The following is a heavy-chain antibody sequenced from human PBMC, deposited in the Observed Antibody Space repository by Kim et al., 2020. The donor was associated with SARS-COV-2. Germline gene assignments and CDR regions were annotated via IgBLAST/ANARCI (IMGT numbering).Heavy chain of an antibody. J-gene: IGHJ3*02. CDR3: AKVPYAFDI. CDR1: GFTFSSYG. Sequence: GGSLRHSCAASGFTFSSYGMHWVRQAPGKGLEWVAVISYDGSNKYYADSVKGRFTISRDNSKNTLYLQMNSLRAEDTAVYYCAKVPYAFDIWGQGTMVTVSS. V-gene: IGHV3-30*18. CDR2: ISYDGSNK.